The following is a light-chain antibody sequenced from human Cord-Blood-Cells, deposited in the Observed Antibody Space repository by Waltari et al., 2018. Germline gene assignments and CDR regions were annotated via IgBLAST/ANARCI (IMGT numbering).Light chain of an antibody. V-gene: IGLV2-23*01. CDR3: CSYAGSSTGV. Sequence: QSALTQPASVSGSPGQSITISCTGTSSDVGSYNLVSWYQQHPGKAPKLMIYEGSKRPLGVAKRCSGSKSANTASLTISGLQAEDEADYYCCSYAGSSTGVVGGGTKLTVL. CDR2: EGS. J-gene: IGLJ3*02. CDR1: SSDVGSYNL.